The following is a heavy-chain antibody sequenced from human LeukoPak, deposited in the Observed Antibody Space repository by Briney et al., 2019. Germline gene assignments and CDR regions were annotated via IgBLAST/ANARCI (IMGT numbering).Heavy chain of an antibody. J-gene: IGHJ6*03. Sequence: SETLSLTCTVSGGSISSYYWSWIRQPPGKGLEWIGYIYYSGSTNYNPSLKSRVTISVDTSKNQFSLKLSSVTAADTAVYYCASRLFSSPSCYIRGWGYYYYRDVWAKGPRSPSP. CDR1: GGSISSYY. CDR2: IYYSGST. D-gene: IGHD2-2*02. V-gene: IGHV4-59*01. CDR3: ASRLFSSPSCYIRGWGYYYYRDV.